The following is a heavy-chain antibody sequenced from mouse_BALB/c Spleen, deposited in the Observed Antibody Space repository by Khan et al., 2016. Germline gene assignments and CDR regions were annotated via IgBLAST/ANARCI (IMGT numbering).Heavy chain of an antibody. J-gene: IGHJ1*01. D-gene: IGHD1-1*01. Sequence: VQLLETGPGLVQPSQSLSLTCTVSGFSLTTYGVHWVRQSPGKGLEWLGVIWRGGSTDYNAAFMSRVGITKDNSKSQVFFKMDSLQADDTAIYXCAKLGGSSYWYFDVWGAGTTVTVSS. CDR2: IWRGGST. V-gene: IGHV2-5*01. CDR3: AKLGGSSYWYFDV. CDR1: GFSLTTYG.